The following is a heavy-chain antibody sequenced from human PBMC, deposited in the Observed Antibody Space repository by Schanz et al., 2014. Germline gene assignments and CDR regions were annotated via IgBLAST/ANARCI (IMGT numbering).Heavy chain of an antibody. J-gene: IGHJ4*02. D-gene: IGHD6-13*01. Sequence: EVQLVEYGGGLVQPGGSLRLSCAASGFTFNNYAMGWVRQAPGKGLEWVSALSAGADRIYYANSVKGRFTGTRDNSKNTLYLQMNSRTAEDTAVYFCAKDTRMTPAGTGVFFDYWGQGTLVTVSS. CDR2: LSAGADRI. V-gene: IGHV3-23*04. CDR1: GFTFNNYA. CDR3: AKDTRMTPAGTGVFFDY.